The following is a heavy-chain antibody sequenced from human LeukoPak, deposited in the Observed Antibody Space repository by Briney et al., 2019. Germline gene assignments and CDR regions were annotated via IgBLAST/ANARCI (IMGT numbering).Heavy chain of an antibody. CDR3: ARDLYSRRMNYYGSGSYFAY. Sequence: ASVKVSCKAAGYIFTDYDLTWVRQAAGQGLEWVGWMNPTSGDTGYAQKFQGRVTMTRDTSTSTAYMELRSLRSDDTAVYYCARDLYSRRMNYYGSGSYFAYWGQGTLVTVSS. V-gene: IGHV1-8*01. CDR1: GYIFTDYD. CDR2: MNPTSGDT. J-gene: IGHJ4*02. D-gene: IGHD3-10*01.